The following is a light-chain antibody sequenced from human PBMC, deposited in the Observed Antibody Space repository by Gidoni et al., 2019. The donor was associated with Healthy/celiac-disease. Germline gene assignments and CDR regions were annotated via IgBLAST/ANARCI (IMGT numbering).Light chain of an antibody. V-gene: IGKV1-5*01. Sequence: DIQMTQSPSTLSASVGDRVTITCRASQSISSWLAWYQQKPGKATKLLIYDASSVESGVPSRFSGSGSGTEFTLTISSLQPDDFATYYCQQYNSYHTFGQGTKLEIK. J-gene: IGKJ2*01. CDR3: QQYNSYHT. CDR2: DAS. CDR1: QSISSW.